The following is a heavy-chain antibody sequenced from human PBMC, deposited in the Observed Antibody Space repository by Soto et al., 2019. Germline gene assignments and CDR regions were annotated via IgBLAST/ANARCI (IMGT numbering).Heavy chain of an antibody. CDR1: GFTFSNAW. CDR3: TTDTADIVGALATYGMVV. Sequence: EVQLVESGGGLVKPGGSLRLSCAASGFTFSNAWMSWVRQAPGKGLEWVGRIKSITDGGTTGYTAPVKGRFTISRDDSKNTLYLEMNSLKTEDTALYYYTTDTADIVGALATYGMVVLGQGTTVTVSS. CDR2: IKSITDGGTT. J-gene: IGHJ6*02. D-gene: IGHD2-15*01. V-gene: IGHV3-15*01.